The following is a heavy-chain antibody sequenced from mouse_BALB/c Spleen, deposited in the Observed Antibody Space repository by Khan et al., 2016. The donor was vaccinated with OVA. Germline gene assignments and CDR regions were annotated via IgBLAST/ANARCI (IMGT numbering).Heavy chain of an antibody. V-gene: IGHV5-6-4*01. D-gene: IGHD2-1*01. CDR1: GFSFSSYT. CDR3: TRDGNVAHWYFDV. CDR2: ISSGSTYT. J-gene: IGHJ1*01. Sequence: EVELVESGGGLVKPGGSLKLSCAASGFSFSSYTMSWVRQTPEKRLEWVATISSGSTYTYYPDSVKGRFTISRDNAKNTLYLQMSSLKSEDTAMYYWTRDGNVAHWYFDVWGAGTTVTGSS.